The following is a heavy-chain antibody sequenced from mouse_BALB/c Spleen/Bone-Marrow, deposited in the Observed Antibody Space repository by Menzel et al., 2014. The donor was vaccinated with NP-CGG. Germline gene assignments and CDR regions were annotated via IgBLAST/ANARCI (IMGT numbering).Heavy chain of an antibody. CDR3: ARDLDY. V-gene: IGHV5-6-3*01. Sequence: EVKLMESGGGLVQPGGSLKLSCAASGFTFSSYGMSWVRQTPDKRLELVATINTNGGNTYYPDSVKGRFTISRDNAKNTLYLQMSSLKSEDTAMYYCARDLDYWGQGTTLTVSS. J-gene: IGHJ2*01. CDR2: INTNGGNT. CDR1: GFTFSSYG.